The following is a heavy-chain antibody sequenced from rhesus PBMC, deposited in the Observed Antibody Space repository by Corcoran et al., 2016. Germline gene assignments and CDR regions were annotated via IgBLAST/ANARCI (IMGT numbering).Heavy chain of an antibody. D-gene: IGHD1-26*01. CDR3: ARDSITGTTRYGLDS. CDR2: ISYTGGST. CDR1: GFSFSDYY. Sequence: EVQLVESGGGLAKSGGSLRLSCAASGFSFSDYYMYWVRQAPGKGLEWVSGISYTGGSTYYADSVKGRFNNSRENAKNTLYLQMDSLRAEDTAVYYCARDSITGTTRYGLDSWGQGVVVTVSS. V-gene: IGHV3S18*01. J-gene: IGHJ6*01.